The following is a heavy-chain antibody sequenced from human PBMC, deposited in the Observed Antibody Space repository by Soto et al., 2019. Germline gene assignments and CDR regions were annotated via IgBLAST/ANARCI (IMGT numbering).Heavy chain of an antibody. V-gene: IGHV1-3*01. Sequence: QVQLVQSGAEVKKPGASVKVSCKASRYTFTSYAMHWVRQAPGQRLEWMGWINAGNRNTKYSQKFQGRVTITRDTSASTAYMELSSLRSEDTAVYYCARDLGGWTDYWGQGTLVTVSS. D-gene: IGHD6-19*01. CDR2: INAGNRNT. J-gene: IGHJ4*02. CDR3: ARDLGGWTDY. CDR1: RYTFTSYA.